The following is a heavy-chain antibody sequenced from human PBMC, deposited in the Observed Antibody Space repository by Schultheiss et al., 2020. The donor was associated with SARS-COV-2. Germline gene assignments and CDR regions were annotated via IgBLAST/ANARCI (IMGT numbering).Heavy chain of an antibody. Sequence: GGSLRLSCAASGFTFSSYAMSWVRQAPGKGLEWVSRINSDGSSTSYADSVKGRFTISRDNSKNTLYLQMNSLRAEDTAVYYCARDDYSHWFDPWGQGTLVTVSS. J-gene: IGHJ5*02. CDR2: INSDGSST. CDR3: ARDDYSHWFDP. D-gene: IGHD4-11*01. CDR1: GFTFSSYA. V-gene: IGHV3-23*01.